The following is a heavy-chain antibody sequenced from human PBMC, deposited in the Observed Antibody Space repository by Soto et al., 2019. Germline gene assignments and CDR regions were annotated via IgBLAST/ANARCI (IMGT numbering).Heavy chain of an antibody. CDR1: GFTFSSYA. CDR2: ISYDGSNT. V-gene: IGHV3-30-3*01. D-gene: IGHD3-16*01. CDR3: ARAPSPHSYAYFDY. J-gene: IGHJ4*02. Sequence: QVQLVESGGGVVQPGKSLRLSCGASGFTFSSYAMHWVRQAPGKGLEWVAVISYDGSNTYYADSVKGRFTISRDNSKNTLYLQMNSLRVEDTAVYYCARAPSPHSYAYFDYWGQGTLVTVSS.